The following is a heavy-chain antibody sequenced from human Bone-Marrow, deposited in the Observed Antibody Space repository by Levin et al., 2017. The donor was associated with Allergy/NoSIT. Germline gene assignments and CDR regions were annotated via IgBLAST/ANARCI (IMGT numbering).Heavy chain of an antibody. CDR2: ISYSGST. CDR1: GGSVRGENYY. V-gene: IGHV4-61*01. J-gene: IGHJ3*02. Sequence: PGGSLRLSCSVSGGSVRGENYYWSWIRQPPGKRLEWIGYISYSGSTTYSPALESRVTISLGASENQFSLRLSSLTAADTAVYYCARDHGDSSDAFAIWGQGTMVTVSS. CDR3: ARDHGDSSDAFAI. D-gene: IGHD4-17*01.